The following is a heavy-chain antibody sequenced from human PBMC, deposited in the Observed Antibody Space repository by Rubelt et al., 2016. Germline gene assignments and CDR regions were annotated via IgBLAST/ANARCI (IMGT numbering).Heavy chain of an antibody. V-gene: IGHV4-31*01. D-gene: IGHD5-12*01. Sequence: IYYSGSTYYNPSLKSLVTISVDTSKNQFFLKLSAVTAADTAVYYWAREDIVATTFDYWGQGTLVTVSS. CDR3: AREDIVATTFDY. J-gene: IGHJ4*02. CDR2: IYYSGST.